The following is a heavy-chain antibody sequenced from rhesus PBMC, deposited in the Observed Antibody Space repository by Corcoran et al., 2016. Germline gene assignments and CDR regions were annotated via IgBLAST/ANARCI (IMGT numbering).Heavy chain of an antibody. J-gene: IGHJ4*01. D-gene: IGHD1-20*01. V-gene: IGHV4-80*01. CDR3: ARDPPGAGTTLGY. CDR1: GGSFSSYW. Sequence: QVQLQESGPGLVKPSETLSLTCAVSGGSFSSYWWSWIRQPPGKGLEWIGEINGNSGSTNYNPPLNGRVTVSKDASKNQFSLNLGSVTAADTAVYYCARDPPGAGTTLGYWGQGVLVTVSS. CDR2: INGNSGST.